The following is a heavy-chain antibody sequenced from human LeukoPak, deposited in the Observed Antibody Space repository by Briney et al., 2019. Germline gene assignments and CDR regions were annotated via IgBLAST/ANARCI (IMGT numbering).Heavy chain of an antibody. D-gene: IGHD5-18*01. CDR1: GGSISSYY. Sequence: SETLSLTCTVSGGSISSYYWSWIRQPPGKGLEWIGYIYYSGSTNYNPSLKSRISISVDTSKNQFSLKLSSVTAADTAVYYCAKTTEGGYTYNYFYYYYMDVWGKGTTVTISS. CDR2: IYYSGST. CDR3: AKTTEGGYTYNYFYYYYMDV. V-gene: IGHV4-59*01. J-gene: IGHJ6*03.